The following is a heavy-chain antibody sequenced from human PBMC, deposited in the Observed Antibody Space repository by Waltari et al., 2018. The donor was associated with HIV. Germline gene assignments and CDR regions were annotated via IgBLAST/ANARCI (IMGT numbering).Heavy chain of an antibody. CDR1: GGSISSSNW. CDR2: IYHSGST. V-gene: IGHV4-4*02. CDR3: ASALMEGRSFDY. J-gene: IGHJ4*02. Sequence: VQLQESGPGLVKPSGTLSLTCAVSGGSISSSNWWSWVRQPPGKGLELIGEIYHSGSTNYNPSLKSRVTISVDKSRNQFSLKLSSATAADTAVYYCASALMEGRSFDYWGQGTLVTVSS. D-gene: IGHD1-1*01.